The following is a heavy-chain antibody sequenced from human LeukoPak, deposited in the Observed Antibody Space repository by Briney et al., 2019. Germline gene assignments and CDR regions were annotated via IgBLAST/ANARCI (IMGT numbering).Heavy chain of an antibody. V-gene: IGHV1-2*02. CDR1: GYTFTGYY. D-gene: IGHD6-13*01. CDR3: ARPRIAAAGTGYFDY. J-gene: IGHJ4*02. CDR2: INPNSGGT. Sequence: ASVKVSCKASGYTFTGYYMHWVRQAPGQGLVWMGWINPNSGGTNYAQKFQGRVTMTRDTSISTAYMELSRLRSDDTAVYYCARPRIAAAGTGYFDYWGQGTLVTVSS.